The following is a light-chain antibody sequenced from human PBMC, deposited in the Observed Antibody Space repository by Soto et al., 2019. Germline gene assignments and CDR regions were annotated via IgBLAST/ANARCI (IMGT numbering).Light chain of an antibody. CDR3: QQYNSYRT. J-gene: IGKJ1*01. Sequence: DIQMTQSPSTLSASVGDRVTITCRASQSIATWLAWYQQKPGKAPNLLIYDASNLESGVPSRFSGSGSGTEFTLTISSLKPDDLATYYCQQYNSYRTFGQGTKVEIK. V-gene: IGKV1-5*01. CDR2: DAS. CDR1: QSIATW.